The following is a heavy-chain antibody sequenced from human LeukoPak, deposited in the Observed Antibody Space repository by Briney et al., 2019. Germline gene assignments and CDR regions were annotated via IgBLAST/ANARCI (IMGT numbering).Heavy chain of an antibody. J-gene: IGHJ3*02. CDR2: IHYSGRT. CDR3: ARPLGYCSGGSCYGDAFDI. V-gene: IGHV4-39*02. CDR1: GGPISSSSYY. Sequence: PSETLSLTCTVSGGPISSSSYYWGWIRQPPGKRLEWIGSIHYSGRTYDNPSLKSRVTISLDTSMNHFSLKLSSVTAADTAVYYCARPLGYCSGGSCYGDAFDIWGQGTMVTVSS. D-gene: IGHD2-15*01.